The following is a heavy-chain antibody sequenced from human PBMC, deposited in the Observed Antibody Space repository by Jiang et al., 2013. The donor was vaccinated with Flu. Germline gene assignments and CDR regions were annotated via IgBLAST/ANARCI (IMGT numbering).Heavy chain of an antibody. V-gene: IGHV5-51*01. J-gene: IGHJ4*02. CDR3: AREYCSSTSCSGGFFDY. CDR1: GYSFTSYW. CDR2: IYPGDSDT. D-gene: IGHD2-2*01. Sequence: ISCKGSGYSFTSYWIGWVRQMPGKGLEWMGIIYPGDSDTRYSPSFQGQVTISADKSISTAYLQWSSLKASDTAMYYCAREYCSSTSCSGGFFDYWGQGTLVTVSS.